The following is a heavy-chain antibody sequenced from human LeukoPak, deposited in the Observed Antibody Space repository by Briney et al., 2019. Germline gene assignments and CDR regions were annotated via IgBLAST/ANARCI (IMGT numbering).Heavy chain of an antibody. CDR2: ISYDGSNK. V-gene: IGHV3-30-3*01. J-gene: IGHJ6*02. CDR3: ARDGLIRFLEWFSDYYYYGMDV. CDR1: GFAVTGYS. Sequence: GGSLRLSCVVSGFAVTGYSMHWVRQAPGKGLEWVAVISYDGSNKYYADSVKGRFTISRDNSKNTLYLQMNSLRAEDTAVYYCARDGLIRFLEWFSDYYYYGMDVWGQGTTVTVSS. D-gene: IGHD3-3*01.